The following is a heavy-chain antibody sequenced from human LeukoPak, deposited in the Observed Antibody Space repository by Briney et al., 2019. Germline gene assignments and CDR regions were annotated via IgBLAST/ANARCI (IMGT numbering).Heavy chain of an antibody. V-gene: IGHV4-39*01. Sequence: GSLRLSCAASGFTFSHFWMSWVRQAPGKGLEWIGSIYYDGSTYYNPSLKSRVTIFVDTSKNQFSLKLTSVTAADTAIYYCASADYNRLAGSYRFDPWGQGTLVTVSS. CDR1: GFTFSHFW. J-gene: IGHJ5*02. CDR3: ASADYNRLAGSYRFDP. CDR2: IYYDGST. D-gene: IGHD3-10*01.